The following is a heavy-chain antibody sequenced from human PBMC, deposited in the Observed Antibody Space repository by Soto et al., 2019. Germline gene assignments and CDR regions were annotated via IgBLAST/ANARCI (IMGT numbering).Heavy chain of an antibody. Sequence: QVQLVQSGAEVKKPGSSVKVSCKASGGTFSSYAISWVRQAPGQGLEWMGGIIPIFGTANYAQKFQGRVTITADESTSTAYMELSSLRSEDTAVYYCARDDFWSGYTYYYYGMDVWGQGPTVTVSS. CDR1: GGTFSSYA. CDR2: IIPIFGTA. CDR3: ARDDFWSGYTYYYYGMDV. J-gene: IGHJ6*02. D-gene: IGHD3-3*01. V-gene: IGHV1-69*01.